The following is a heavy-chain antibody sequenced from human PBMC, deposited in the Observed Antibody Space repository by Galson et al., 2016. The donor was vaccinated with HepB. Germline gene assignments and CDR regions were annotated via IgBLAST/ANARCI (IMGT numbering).Heavy chain of an antibody. CDR3: ALGQGFLADS. J-gene: IGHJ4*02. CDR1: GFTFSSYW. Sequence: SCKASGFTFSSYWMNWVRQAPGKGLEWVAIIKQDGSAKYYVDSLKGRFTISRDNAKNSLYLQMSSLRPEDTAVYYCALGQGFLADSWGQGTLVTVSS. CDR2: IKQDGSAK. V-gene: IGHV3-7*05.